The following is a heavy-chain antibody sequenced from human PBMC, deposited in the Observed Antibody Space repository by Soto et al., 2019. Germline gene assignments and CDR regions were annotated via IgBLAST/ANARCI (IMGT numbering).Heavy chain of an antibody. D-gene: IGHD1-1*01. CDR3: DRDQSWHDLACWFPP. CDR1: GYSFPSHN. V-gene: IGHV1-46*03. CDR2: LSPGGVHI. Sequence: WASVKVSCKAIGYSFPSHNMHWVRQAPGQELKRMGTLSPGGVHIAYAQNFKGRVTMTKDTSTRTVYMALHSLTSEDTAVYYCDRDQSWHDLACWFPPRS. J-gene: IGHJ5*02.